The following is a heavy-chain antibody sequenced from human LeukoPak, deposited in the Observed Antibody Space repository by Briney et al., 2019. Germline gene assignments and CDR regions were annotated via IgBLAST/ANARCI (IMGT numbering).Heavy chain of an antibody. CDR1: GLTFDIYA. J-gene: IGHJ5*01. CDR3: AKSPLYDSSGYFFPTFDS. V-gene: IGHV3-23*01. Sequence: GGSLRLSCAASGLTFDIYAMSWVRQAPGKGLEWVSAVSSNGDSTYYADSVKGRFAISRDNTNNTLFLQMNSLRAEETAVYYCAKSPLYDSSGYFFPTFDSWGQGTLVAVSS. D-gene: IGHD3-22*01. CDR2: VSSNGDST.